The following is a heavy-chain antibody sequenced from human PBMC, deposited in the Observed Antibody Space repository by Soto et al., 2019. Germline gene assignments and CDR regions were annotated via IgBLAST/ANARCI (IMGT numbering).Heavy chain of an antibody. V-gene: IGHV1-18*01. D-gene: IGHD3-10*01. Sequence: QVQLEQSAPEVKKPGASVKVSCKASGYTFTTYGISWVRQAPGQGLEWLGWINTHNGNTNYAQNLQGRVIMTADTSTNTANRELRSLRSDDRAIFYCTGEGSAPYYYSGMDAWGQGTTVTVSS. J-gene: IGHJ6*02. CDR3: TGEGSAPYYYSGMDA. CDR1: GYTFTTYG. CDR2: INTHNGNT.